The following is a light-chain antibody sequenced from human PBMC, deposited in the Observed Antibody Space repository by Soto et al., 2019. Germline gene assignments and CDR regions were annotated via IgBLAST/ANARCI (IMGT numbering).Light chain of an antibody. J-gene: IGLJ1*01. CDR2: RNN. CDR1: SSKIGSNY. Sequence: QSALTQPPSASGTPGQRVTISCSGSSSKIGSNYVYWYQQLPGTAPKLLIYRNNQRPSGVPDRFSGSKSGTSASLAISGLRSEDEADYYCAVCDDSLSGYVFGIGTKVTVL. CDR3: AVCDDSLSGYV. V-gene: IGLV1-47*01.